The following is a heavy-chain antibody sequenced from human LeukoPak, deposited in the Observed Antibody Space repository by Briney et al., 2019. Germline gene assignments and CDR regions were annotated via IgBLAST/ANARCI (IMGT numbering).Heavy chain of an antibody. CDR1: GGSFSGYY. J-gene: IGHJ3*02. CDR2: INHSGST. CDR3: AGGDVVVTAIHDAFDI. D-gene: IGHD2-21*02. V-gene: IGHV4-34*01. Sequence: PSETLSLTCAVYGGSFSGYYWSCIRQPPGKGLEWIGEINHSGSTNYNPSLKSRVTISVDTSKNQFSLKLSSVTAADTAVYYCAGGDVVVTAIHDAFDIWGQGTMVTVSS.